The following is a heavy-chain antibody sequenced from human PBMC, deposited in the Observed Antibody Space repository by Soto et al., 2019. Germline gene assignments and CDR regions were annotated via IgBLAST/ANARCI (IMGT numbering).Heavy chain of an antibody. Sequence: SQTLSLTCAISGDSVSSNSAAWNSIRQSPSRGLEWLGRTYYRSKWYNDYAVSVKSRITINPDTSKNQFSLQLNSVTPEDTAVYYCASGGYRDFDIWGQETMVTVSS. CDR1: GDSVSSNSAA. D-gene: IGHD6-19*01. CDR2: TYYRSKWYN. V-gene: IGHV6-1*01. J-gene: IGHJ3*02. CDR3: ASGGYRDFDI.